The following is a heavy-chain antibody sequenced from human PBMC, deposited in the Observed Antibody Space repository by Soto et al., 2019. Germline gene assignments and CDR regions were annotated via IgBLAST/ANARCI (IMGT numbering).Heavy chain of an antibody. Sequence: EVMLEESGGAVVQPGGSLRLSCVVSGFTFEEHTIHWVRQAPGKGLEWTSLLSWDGGTTYYAESVKGRFTISRDSGTNSVFLQMDSLRSEDTALYYCTRVQKKYRTTSGVDFDSWGQGTQVTVSS. V-gene: IGHV3-43*01. CDR2: LSWDGGTT. J-gene: IGHJ4*02. D-gene: IGHD5-12*01. CDR1: GFTFEEHT. CDR3: TRVQKKYRTTSGVDFDS.